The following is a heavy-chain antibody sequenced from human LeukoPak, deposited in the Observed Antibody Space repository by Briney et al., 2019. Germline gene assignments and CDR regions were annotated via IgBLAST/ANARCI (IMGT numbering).Heavy chain of an antibody. CDR1: GFPFVNYA. CDR3: AKARLSTGWAYNDF. Sequence: GGSLRLSFAAPGFPFVNYAMGWVPQAPGKGLEWVSPFVGGGGTTFYADSEKGRYPISRDNSNKTVDLQIKILRDEHAAVYYGAKARLSTGWAYNDFWGQGALVTVSS. CDR2: FVGGGGTT. V-gene: IGHV3-23*01. J-gene: IGHJ4*02. D-gene: IGHD6-19*01.